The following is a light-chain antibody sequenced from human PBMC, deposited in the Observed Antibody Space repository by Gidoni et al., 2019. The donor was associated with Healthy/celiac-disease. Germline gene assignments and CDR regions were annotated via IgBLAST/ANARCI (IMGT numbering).Light chain of an antibody. J-gene: IGKJ1*01. CDR3: QQYYSTRRT. CDR1: QSVLYTSNNKNY. CDR2: WAS. Sequence: DIVLTLPPSFLAVSLGERATINCKSSQSVLYTSNNKNYLAWYQQKPGQPPKLLIYWASTRESGVPDRFSGSGSGTDFTLTISSLQAEDVAVYYCQQYYSTRRTFGQGTKVEIK. V-gene: IGKV4-1*01.